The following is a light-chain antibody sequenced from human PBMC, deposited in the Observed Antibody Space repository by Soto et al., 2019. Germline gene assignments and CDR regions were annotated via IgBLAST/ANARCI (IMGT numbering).Light chain of an antibody. CDR3: CSYAGGSAYV. V-gene: IGLV2-23*02. CDR2: EVN. Sequence: QSVLTQPASVSGSPGQSITISCTGASSDVGTYNVVSWYQQHPDKVPKVIIYEVNKRPSGVSNRFSGSKSGNTASLTISGLQAEDDADYYCCSYAGGSAYVFGSGTKLTVL. J-gene: IGLJ1*01. CDR1: SSDVGTYNV.